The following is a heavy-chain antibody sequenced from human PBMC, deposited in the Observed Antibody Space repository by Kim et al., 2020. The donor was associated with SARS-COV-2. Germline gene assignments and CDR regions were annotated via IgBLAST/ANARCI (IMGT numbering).Heavy chain of an antibody. J-gene: IGHJ4*02. D-gene: IGHD2-2*01. V-gene: IGHV3-48*03. CDR3: ASLVVVPAAPSDY. Sequence: YSPDSVQGHITLSRHHAKNSLYLKMNSLRAEDTAVYYCASLVVVPAAPSDYWGQGTLVTVSS.